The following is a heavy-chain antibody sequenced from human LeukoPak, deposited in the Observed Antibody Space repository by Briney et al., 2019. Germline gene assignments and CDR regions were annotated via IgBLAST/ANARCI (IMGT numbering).Heavy chain of an antibody. CDR3: ARGPRASGYYYYYYYMDV. CDR2: INHSGST. Sequence: PSETLSLTCAVYDGSFSGYYWSWIRQPPGKGLEWIGEINHSGSTNYNPSLKSRVTISVDTSKNQFSLKLSSVTAADTAVYYCARGPRASGYYYYYYYMDVWGKGTTVTVSS. J-gene: IGHJ6*03. V-gene: IGHV4-34*01. D-gene: IGHD3-22*01. CDR1: DGSFSGYY.